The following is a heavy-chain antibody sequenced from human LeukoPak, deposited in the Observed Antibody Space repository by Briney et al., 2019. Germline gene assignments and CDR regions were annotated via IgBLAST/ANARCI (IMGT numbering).Heavy chain of an antibody. J-gene: IGHJ4*02. D-gene: IGHD3-10*01. Sequence: ASMKVSCKASGYTFTSYDINWVRQATGQGLEWMGWMNPNSGNTGYAQKFQGRVTMTRNTSISTAYMELSSLRSEDTAVYYCARAYGSRTPPLGYWGQGTLVTVSS. CDR1: GYTFTSYD. CDR2: MNPNSGNT. V-gene: IGHV1-8*01. CDR3: ARAYGSRTPPLGY.